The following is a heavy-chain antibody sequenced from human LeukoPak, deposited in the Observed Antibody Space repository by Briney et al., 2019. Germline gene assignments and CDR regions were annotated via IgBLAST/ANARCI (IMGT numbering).Heavy chain of an antibody. Sequence: ASVKVSCKASGGTFISYAISWVRQAPGQGLEWMGGTIPIFGTANYAQKFQGRVTITTDESTSTAYMELSSLRSEDTAVYYCARDLILRGYSYGHTYYYYYMDVWGKGTTVTVSS. D-gene: IGHD5-18*01. CDR1: GGTFISYA. J-gene: IGHJ6*03. CDR2: TIPIFGTA. V-gene: IGHV1-69*05. CDR3: ARDLILRGYSYGHTYYYYYMDV.